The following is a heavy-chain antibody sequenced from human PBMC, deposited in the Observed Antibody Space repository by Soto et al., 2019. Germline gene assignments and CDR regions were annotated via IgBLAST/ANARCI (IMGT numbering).Heavy chain of an antibody. D-gene: IGHD2-2*01. J-gene: IGHJ5*02. V-gene: IGHV4-39*01. Sequence: SETLSLTCTVSGGSISSSSYYWGWIRQPPGKGLEWIGSIYNSGSTYYNPSLKSRVTISVDTSENQFSLKLSSVTAADTAVYYCARSSTSLRLGWFDPWGQGTLVTVSS. CDR2: IYNSGST. CDR3: ARSSTSLRLGWFDP. CDR1: GGSISSSSYY.